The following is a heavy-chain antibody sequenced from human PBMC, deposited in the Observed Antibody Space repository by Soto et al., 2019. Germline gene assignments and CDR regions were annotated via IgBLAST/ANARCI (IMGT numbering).Heavy chain of an antibody. CDR1: GGSINSGGHY. CDR2: IYKTGST. Sequence: QVQLQESGPGLVKPSQTLSLTCSVSGGSINSGGHYWSWIRQHPGKGLEWIGHIYKTGSTDFNPSLKDRITISIDTSKNQFSLSLRSVTDADTAVYYCARDRIQFSVDVWGQGTTVTVSS. CDR3: ARDRIQFSVDV. D-gene: IGHD5-18*01. J-gene: IGHJ6*02. V-gene: IGHV4-31*03.